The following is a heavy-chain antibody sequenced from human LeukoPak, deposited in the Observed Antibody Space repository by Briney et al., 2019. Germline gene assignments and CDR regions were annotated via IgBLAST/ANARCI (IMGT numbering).Heavy chain of an antibody. Sequence: MASETLSLTCTVSGGPMHSYHWSWIRQPPGKGLEWIGYIYYSGSTNYNPSLKGRVTISIDTTKNQFSLKLSSVTAADTAVYSCARVGRYCGGDCYLDYWGQGTLVTVSS. CDR3: ARVGRYCGGDCYLDY. D-gene: IGHD2-21*02. CDR1: GGPMHSYH. J-gene: IGHJ4*02. CDR2: IYYSGST. V-gene: IGHV4-59*01.